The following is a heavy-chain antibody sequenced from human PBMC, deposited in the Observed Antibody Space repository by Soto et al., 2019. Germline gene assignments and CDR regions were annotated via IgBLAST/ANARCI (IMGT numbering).Heavy chain of an antibody. D-gene: IGHD2-2*01. Sequence: EVQLLESGGGLVQPGGSLRLSCAASGFTFSSYAMSWVRQAPGKGLEWVSAISGSGGSTYYADSVKGRFTISRDNSKNTLYLQMNSLRAEDTAVYYCAKSGHGLSEKRGGFDYWGQGTLVTVSS. J-gene: IGHJ4*02. CDR3: AKSGHGLSEKRGGFDY. V-gene: IGHV3-23*01. CDR1: GFTFSSYA. CDR2: ISGSGGST.